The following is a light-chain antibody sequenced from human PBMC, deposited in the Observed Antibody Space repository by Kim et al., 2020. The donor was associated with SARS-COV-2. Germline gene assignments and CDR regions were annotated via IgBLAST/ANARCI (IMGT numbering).Light chain of an antibody. CDR3: QQYYTWPPFT. J-gene: IGKJ2*01. CDR1: QSISSS. CDR2: GAS. Sequence: EIVMTQSPATLSVSPGERATLSCRASQSISSSLAWYQQTPGQAPRLLIYGASTRATGIPARFSGSGSGTEFTLTISSLQSEDFAVYYCQQYYTWPPFTFGQGTKLEI. V-gene: IGKV3-15*01.